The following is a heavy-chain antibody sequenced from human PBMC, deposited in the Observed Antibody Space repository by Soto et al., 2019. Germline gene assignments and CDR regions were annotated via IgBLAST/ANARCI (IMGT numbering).Heavy chain of an antibody. V-gene: IGHV3-7*01. CDR2: IKQDGSEK. J-gene: IGHJ5*02. D-gene: IGHD6-13*01. CDR1: GFTFSSYW. CDR3: ARDGPPAAAGTRNWFDP. Sequence: GGSLRLSCAASGFTFSSYWMSWVRQAPGKGLEWVANIKQDGSEKYYVDSVKGRFTISRDNAKNSLYLQMNSLRAEDTAVYYCARDGPPAAAGTRNWFDPWGQGTLVTVSS.